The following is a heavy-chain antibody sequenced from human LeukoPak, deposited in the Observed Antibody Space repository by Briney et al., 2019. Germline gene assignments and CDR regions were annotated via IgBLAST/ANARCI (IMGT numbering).Heavy chain of an antibody. Sequence: ASVKVSCKASGGTFSSYAISWVRQAPGQGLEWMGGIIPIFGTANYAQKFQGRVTITADESTSTAYMELSSLRSEDTAVYYCATKYYYDSSGYSFDPWGQGTLVTVSS. CDR2: IIPIFGTA. CDR3: ATKYYYDSSGYSFDP. J-gene: IGHJ5*02. D-gene: IGHD3-22*01. V-gene: IGHV1-69*13. CDR1: GGTFSSYA.